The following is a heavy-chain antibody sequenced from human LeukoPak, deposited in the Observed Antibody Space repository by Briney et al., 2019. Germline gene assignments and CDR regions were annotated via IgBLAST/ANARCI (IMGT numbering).Heavy chain of an antibody. J-gene: IGHJ6*03. CDR1: GYTFTGYY. CDR2: INPNSGGT. D-gene: IGHD3-3*01. CDR3: ARVQGLRFLEWPWGDGGTYMDV. Sequence: ASVKVSCKASGYTFTGYYMHWVRQAPGQGLEWMGWINPNSGGTNYAQKFQGRVTMTRDTSISTAYMELSRLRSDDTAVYYCARVQGLRFLEWPWGDGGTYMDVWGKGTTVTVSS. V-gene: IGHV1-2*02.